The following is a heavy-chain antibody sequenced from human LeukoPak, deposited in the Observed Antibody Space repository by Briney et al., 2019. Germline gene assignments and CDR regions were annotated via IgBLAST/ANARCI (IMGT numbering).Heavy chain of an antibody. J-gene: IGHJ4*02. CDR3: AKDARRSSGWYFFDH. D-gene: IGHD6-19*01. V-gene: IGHV3-23*01. CDR2: IGDSGDPT. CDR1: GFAFSSQA. Sequence: GGSLRLSCAASGFAFSSQAMGWVRQAPGKGLEWVSVIGDSGDPTYYADSVKGRFTISRDNSKNTLYLQMDSLRAEDTALYYCAKDARRSSGWYFFDHWGQGTLVTVSS.